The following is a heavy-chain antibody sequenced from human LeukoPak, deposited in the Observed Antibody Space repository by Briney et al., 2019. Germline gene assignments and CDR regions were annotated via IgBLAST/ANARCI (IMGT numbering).Heavy chain of an antibody. J-gene: IGHJ4*02. CDR2: ISSSGGST. V-gene: IGHV3-48*03. Sequence: PGGSLRLSCAASGFTFSTYEMNWVRQAPGKGLEWISYISSSGGSTYYADSVKGRFTISRDNAKNSLYLQMDSLRADDTAVYYCAIWDFWGQGTLVPVSS. CDR1: GFTFSTYE. CDR3: AIWDF.